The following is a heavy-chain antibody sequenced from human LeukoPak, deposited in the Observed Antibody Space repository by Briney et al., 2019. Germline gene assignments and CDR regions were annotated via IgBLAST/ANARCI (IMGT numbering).Heavy chain of an antibody. J-gene: IGHJ4*02. V-gene: IGHV4-34*01. Sequence: SETLSLTCAVYGGSFSGYYWSWIRQPPGKGLEWIGEINHSGSTNYNLSLKSRVTISVDTSKNQFSLKLSSVTAADTAVYYCARGRSRWLARFDYWGQGTLVTVSS. D-gene: IGHD6-19*01. CDR2: INHSGST. CDR3: ARGRSRWLARFDY. CDR1: GGSFSGYY.